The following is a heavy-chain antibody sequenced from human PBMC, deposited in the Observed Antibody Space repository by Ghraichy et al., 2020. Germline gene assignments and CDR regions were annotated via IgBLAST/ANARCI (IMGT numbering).Heavy chain of an antibody. J-gene: IGHJ4*02. D-gene: IGHD7-27*01. V-gene: IGHV3-7*01. CDR3: ARDSHLLNWAFDY. Sequence: GGSLRLSCAASGFTFSSYWMSWVRQAPGKGLEWVANIKQDGSEKYYVDSVKGRFTISRDNAKNSLYLQMNSLRAEDTAVYYCARDSHLLNWAFDYWGQGTLVTVSS. CDR1: GFTFSSYW. CDR2: IKQDGSEK.